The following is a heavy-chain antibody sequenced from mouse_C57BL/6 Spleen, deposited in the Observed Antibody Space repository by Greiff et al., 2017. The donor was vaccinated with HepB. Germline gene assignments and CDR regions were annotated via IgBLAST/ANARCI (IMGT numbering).Heavy chain of an antibody. D-gene: IGHD2-4*01. CDR2: INPNNGGT. V-gene: IGHV1-26*01. J-gene: IGHJ4*01. Sequence: EVQLQQSGPELVKPGASVKISCKASGYTFTDYYMNWVKQSHGKSLEWIGDINPNNGGTSYNQKFKGKATLTVDKSSSTAYMELRSLTSEDSAVYYCARGMITFPYYAMDYWGQGTSVTVSS. CDR3: ARGMITFPYYAMDY. CDR1: GYTFTDYY.